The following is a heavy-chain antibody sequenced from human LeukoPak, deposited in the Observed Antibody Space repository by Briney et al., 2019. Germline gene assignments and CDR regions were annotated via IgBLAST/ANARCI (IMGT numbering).Heavy chain of an antibody. Sequence: PGGSLRLSCAASGFTFSSYGMHWVRQAPGKGLEWVANIKQDGSEKYYVDSVKGRFTISRDNAKNSLYLQMNSLRAEDTAVYYCASHTIFGVVIIAFDIWGQGTMVTVSS. D-gene: IGHD3-3*01. CDR2: IKQDGSEK. J-gene: IGHJ3*02. CDR3: ASHTIFGVVIIAFDI. CDR1: GFTFSSYG. V-gene: IGHV3-7*01.